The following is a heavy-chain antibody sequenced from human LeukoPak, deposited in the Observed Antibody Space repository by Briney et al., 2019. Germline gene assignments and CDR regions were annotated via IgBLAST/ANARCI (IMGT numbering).Heavy chain of an antibody. CDR1: GYTFSNYA. J-gene: IGHJ4*02. Sequence: ASVKVSCKASGYTFSNYAMNWVRQAPGQGLEWMGWINTNTGNPTYAQGFTGRFVFSLDTSGSTAYLQISSLRAEDTAVYYCARDVESGLQLEGFDYWGQGTLVTVSS. V-gene: IGHV7-4-1*02. D-gene: IGHD5-24*01. CDR2: INTNTGNP. CDR3: ARDVESGLQLEGFDY.